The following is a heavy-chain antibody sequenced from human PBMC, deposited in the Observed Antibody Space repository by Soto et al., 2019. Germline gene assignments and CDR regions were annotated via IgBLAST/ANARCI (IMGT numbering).Heavy chain of an antibody. J-gene: IGHJ4*02. CDR2: INHSGST. D-gene: IGHD5-12*01. Sequence: SETLSLTCTVSGGSISSSSYYWGWIRQPPGKGLEWIGEINHSGSTNYNPSLKSRVTISVDTSKNQFSLKLSPVTAADTAVYYCARAINIVATIPFDYWGQGTLVTVSS. CDR3: ARAINIVATIPFDY. V-gene: IGHV4-39*07. CDR1: GGSISSSSYY.